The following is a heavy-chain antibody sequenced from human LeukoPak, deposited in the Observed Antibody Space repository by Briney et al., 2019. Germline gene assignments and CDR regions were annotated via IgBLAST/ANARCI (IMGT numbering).Heavy chain of an antibody. CDR3: ARRLTQYDCFDP. CDR1: GDSVPSNSAA. J-gene: IGHJ5*02. Sequence: SQTLSLTCAISGDSVPSNSAAWNWIRQSPSRGLEWLGRTYYRSTWYNDYAVSVRGRITVNPDTSKNQFSLHLNSVTPEDTAVYYCARRLTQYDCFDPWGQGILVTVSS. CDR2: TYYRSTWYN. V-gene: IGHV6-1*01. D-gene: IGHD2-2*01.